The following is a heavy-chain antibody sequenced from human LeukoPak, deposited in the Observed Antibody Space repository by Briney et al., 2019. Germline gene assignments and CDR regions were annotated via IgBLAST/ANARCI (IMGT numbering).Heavy chain of an antibody. J-gene: IGHJ4*02. CDR2: ISGSGGST. Sequence: GGSLRLSCAASGFTFSSYAMSWVREAPGKGLEWVSAISGSGGSTYYADSVKRRFTISRDNSKTTLYLQMNSLRAEDTAVYYCAKTLPSRAFGGVIAGFDYWGQGTLVTVSS. CDR1: GFTFSSYA. CDR3: AKTLPSRAFGGVIAGFDY. V-gene: IGHV3-23*01. D-gene: IGHD3-16*02.